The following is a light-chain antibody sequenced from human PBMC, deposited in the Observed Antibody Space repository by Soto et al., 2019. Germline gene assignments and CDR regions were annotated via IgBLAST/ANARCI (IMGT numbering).Light chain of an antibody. J-gene: IGLJ2*01. CDR3: ATWDTSLSAVV. CDR1: SSNIGKNY. Sequence: QSVLTQPPSVSAAPGQTVTISCSGASSNIGKNYVSWYQQLPGAAPKLVIFDTNKRPSGIPDRFSGSKSGTSAALDITALQTGVEADYYCATWDTSLSAVVFGGGTKLTVL. CDR2: DTN. V-gene: IGLV1-51*01.